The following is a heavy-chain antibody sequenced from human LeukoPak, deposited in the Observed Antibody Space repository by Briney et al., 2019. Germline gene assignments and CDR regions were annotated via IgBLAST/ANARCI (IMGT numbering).Heavy chain of an antibody. D-gene: IGHD2-21*01. V-gene: IGHV4-38-2*02. CDR3: ARVIRPSAEYFQH. CDR2: IYHSGST. Sequence: RSSETLSLTCTVSGYSISSGYYWGWIRQPPGKGLEWIGSIYHSGSTYYNPSLKSRVTISVDTSKNQFSLKLSSVTAADTAVYFCARVIRPSAEYFQHWGQGTLVTVSS. CDR1: GYSISSGYY. J-gene: IGHJ1*01.